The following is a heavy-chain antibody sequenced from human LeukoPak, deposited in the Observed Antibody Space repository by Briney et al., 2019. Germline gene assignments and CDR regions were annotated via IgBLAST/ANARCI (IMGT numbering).Heavy chain of an antibody. CDR3: AKDWAYYDFWSGPEYFDL. CDR1: GFTFDDYA. Sequence: GGSLRLSCAASGFTFDDYAMHWVRQAPGKGLEWVSLISWDGGSTYYVDSVKGRFTISRDNSKNSLYLQMNSLRAEDTALYYCAKDWAYYDFWSGPEYFDLWGRGTLVTVSS. J-gene: IGHJ2*01. V-gene: IGHV3-43D*03. D-gene: IGHD3-3*01. CDR2: ISWDGGST.